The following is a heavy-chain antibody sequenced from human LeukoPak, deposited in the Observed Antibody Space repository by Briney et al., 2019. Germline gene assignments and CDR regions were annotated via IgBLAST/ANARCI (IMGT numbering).Heavy chain of an antibody. D-gene: IGHD2-2*01. Sequence: GASLKVSCKASGYTFTNYGISWVRQAPGQGLEWMGWISAYNGNTNYAHKLQGRVTMTTDTATSTAYMELKSLRSDDTAVYYCARDHRPYCSSTSSHLDYWGQGALVTASS. CDR1: GYTFTNYG. CDR3: ARDHRPYCSSTSSHLDY. V-gene: IGHV1-18*04. CDR2: ISAYNGNT. J-gene: IGHJ4*02.